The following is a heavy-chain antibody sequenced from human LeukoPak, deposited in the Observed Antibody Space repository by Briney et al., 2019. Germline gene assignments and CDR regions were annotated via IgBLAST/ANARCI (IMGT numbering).Heavy chain of an antibody. V-gene: IGHV3-23*01. D-gene: IGHD3-22*01. J-gene: IGHJ6*02. CDR1: GFTFSSYA. CDR3: AKGGDGRYYDSSGSFFYYYGMDV. Sequence: GASLRLSCAASGFTFSSYAMSWVRQAPGKGLKWVSTISGSGGSTYYADSVKGRFTISRGNSKNTLYLQMNSLRAEDTAVYYCAKGGDGRYYDSSGSFFYYYGMDVWGQGTTVTVSS. CDR2: ISGSGGST.